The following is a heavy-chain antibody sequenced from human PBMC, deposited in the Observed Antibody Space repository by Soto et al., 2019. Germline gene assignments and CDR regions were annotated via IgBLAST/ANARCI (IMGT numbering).Heavy chain of an antibody. CDR3: ARQIYDSDTGPNFQYYFDS. Sequence: GGALKISRKGSGYSFSGYWNTWGRPKPGKSLDWMGRIDPSDSQTYFSPSFRGHVTISATKSITTVFLQWSSLRASDTAMYYCARQIYDSDTGPNFQYYFDSWGQGTPVTVSS. J-gene: IGHJ4*02. V-gene: IGHV5-10-1*01. CDR1: GYSFSGYW. D-gene: IGHD3-22*01. CDR2: IDPSDSQT.